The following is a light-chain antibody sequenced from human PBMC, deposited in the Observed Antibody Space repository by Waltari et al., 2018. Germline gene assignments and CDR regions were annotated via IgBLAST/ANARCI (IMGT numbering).Light chain of an antibody. Sequence: DIVMTQSPDPLAVSLGERTTINCKSSQSVLFRSNNKNYLAWFQQRPGQPPKLLIYWASTRDFGVPDRFSGGGSGTDFTRTISSLQAEDVAVYYCLQYYNTPQTFGQGTRVEIK. CDR3: LQYYNTPQT. V-gene: IGKV4-1*01. J-gene: IGKJ1*01. CDR2: WAS. CDR1: QSVLFRSNNKNY.